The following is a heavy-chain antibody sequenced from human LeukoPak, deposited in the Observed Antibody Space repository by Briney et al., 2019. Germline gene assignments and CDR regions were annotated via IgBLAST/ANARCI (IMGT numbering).Heavy chain of an antibody. V-gene: IGHV4-59*08. Sequence: TSSETLSLTCTVSGGSISSYYWSWIRQPPGKGLEWIGYIYYSGSTNYNPSLKSRVTISVDTSKNQFSLKLSSVTDADTAMYYCARSFYNTGGWFDPWGQGTLVTVSS. J-gene: IGHJ5*02. CDR1: GGSISSYY. CDR2: IYYSGST. CDR3: ARSFYNTGGWFDP. D-gene: IGHD5-24*01.